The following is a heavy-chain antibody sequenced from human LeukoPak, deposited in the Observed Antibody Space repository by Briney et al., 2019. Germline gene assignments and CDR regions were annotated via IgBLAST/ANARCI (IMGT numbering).Heavy chain of an antibody. CDR2: IYTSGST. CDR1: GGSISSYY. CDR3: ARDDSPKTLLWFGDRDQERYYYYGMDV. J-gene: IGHJ6*02. V-gene: IGHV4-4*07. D-gene: IGHD3-10*01. Sequence: SETLSLTCTVSGGSISSYYWSWIRQPAGKGLEWIGRIYTSGSTNYNPSLKSRVTMSVDTSKNQFSLKLSSVTAADTAVYYCARDDSPKTLLWFGDRDQERYYYYGMDVWGQGTTVTVSS.